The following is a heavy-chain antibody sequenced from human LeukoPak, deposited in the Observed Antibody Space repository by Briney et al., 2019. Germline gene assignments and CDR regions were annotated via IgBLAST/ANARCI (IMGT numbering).Heavy chain of an antibody. D-gene: IGHD3-10*01. CDR1: GFTFSSYS. V-gene: IGHV3-21*01. Sequence: GGSLRLSCAASGFTFSSYSMNWVRQAPGKGLEWVSSISSCSNYIYYADSVKGRFTVSRDNAENSLYLQMNSLRAEDTAVYYCARGVYGSGTRDAFDIWGQGTIVTVSS. J-gene: IGHJ3*02. CDR2: ISSCSNYI. CDR3: ARGVYGSGTRDAFDI.